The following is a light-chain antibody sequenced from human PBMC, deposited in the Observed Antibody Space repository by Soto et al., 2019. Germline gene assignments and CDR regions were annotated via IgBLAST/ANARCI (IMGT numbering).Light chain of an antibody. J-gene: IGLJ3*02. CDR3: QSYDSDLGKV. CDR1: ISNIGTSYD. Sequence: QSVLTHPPSVSGAPGQRVTISCTGIISNIGTSYDVHWYHQLPGAASKLLIYDKLNRPSGVTDLFSGSKSGTSASLAINGLPAEDEGDYYCQSYDSDLGKVFGEGTKLTVL. V-gene: IGLV1-40*01. CDR2: DKL.